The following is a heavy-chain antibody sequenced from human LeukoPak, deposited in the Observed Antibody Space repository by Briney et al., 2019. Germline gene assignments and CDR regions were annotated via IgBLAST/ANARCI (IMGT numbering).Heavy chain of an antibody. J-gene: IGHJ4*02. V-gene: IGHV3-48*01. CDR3: AKDFRASREGY. CDR2: ISSTSGLI. Sequence: PGGSLRLSCAASGFTFSGYSMNWVRQAPGRGLDWVSYISSTSGLIYYADSVRGRFTISRDNVKNSLYLQMNSLRAEDTAVYYCAKDFRASREGYWGQGTLVTVSS. CDR1: GFTFSGYS.